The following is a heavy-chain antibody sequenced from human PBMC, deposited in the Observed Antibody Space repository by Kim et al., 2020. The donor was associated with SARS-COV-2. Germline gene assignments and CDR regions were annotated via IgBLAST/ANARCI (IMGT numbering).Heavy chain of an antibody. V-gene: IGHV1-2*02. CDR1: GNTLTAYY. CDR2: IHPNSGGT. Sequence: ASVKVSCKVSGNTLTAYYMHWVRQAPGQGLEWMGWIHPNSGGTNYAQKLQGRVSMTSDTSINTVYMELTGLTSDDTALYYCAGDKVLIIGAQFDCWGQGT. D-gene: IGHD2-8*01. CDR3: AGDKVLIIGAQFDC. J-gene: IGHJ4*02.